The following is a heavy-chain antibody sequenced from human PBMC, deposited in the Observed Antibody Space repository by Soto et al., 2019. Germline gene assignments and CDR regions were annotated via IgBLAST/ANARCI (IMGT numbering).Heavy chain of an antibody. CDR1: GGSVSSSSYY. CDR3: FLEWLSYYYYGMDV. Sequence: SETLSLTCTVSGGSVSSSSYYWGWIRQPPGKGLEWIGSIYYSGSTYYNPSLKSRVTISVDTSKNQFSLKLSSVTAADTAVYYCFLEWLSYYYYGMDVWGQGTTVTVSS. V-gene: IGHV4-39*01. J-gene: IGHJ6*02. D-gene: IGHD3-3*01. CDR2: IYYSGST.